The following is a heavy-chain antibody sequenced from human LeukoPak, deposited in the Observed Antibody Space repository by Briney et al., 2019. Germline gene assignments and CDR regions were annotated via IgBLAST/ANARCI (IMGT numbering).Heavy chain of an antibody. CDR2: IIPILGIA. J-gene: IGHJ5*02. V-gene: IGHV1-69*04. CDR3: ARDRQVVGASNWFDP. Sequence: ASVKVSCKASGGTFTSYAISWVRQAPGQGLEWMGRIIPILGIANYAQKFQGRVTITVDKSTSTAYMELSSLRSEDTAVYYCARDRQVVGASNWFDPWGQGTLVTVSS. D-gene: IGHD1-26*01. CDR1: GGTFTSYA.